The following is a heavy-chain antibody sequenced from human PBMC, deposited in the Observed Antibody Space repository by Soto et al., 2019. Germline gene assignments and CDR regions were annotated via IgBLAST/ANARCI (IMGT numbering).Heavy chain of an antibody. Sequence: GESLKISCKGSGYSFISYWIAWVRQKPGKGLEWMGIIYPGDSDTRYSPSFQGQVTISADKSISTAYLQWRSLKASDTAMYYCARAKGYCSGGSCSQLLFDYWGQGTLVTVSS. CDR1: GYSFISYW. V-gene: IGHV5-51*01. D-gene: IGHD2-15*01. CDR2: IYPGDSDT. CDR3: ARAKGYCSGGSCSQLLFDY. J-gene: IGHJ4*02.